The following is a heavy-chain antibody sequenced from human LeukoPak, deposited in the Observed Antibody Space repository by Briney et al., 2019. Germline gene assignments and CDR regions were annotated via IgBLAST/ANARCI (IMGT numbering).Heavy chain of an antibody. CDR1: SGSISSSSYY. Sequence: SETLSLTCTVSSGSISSSSYYWGWIRQPPGKGLEWVGSIYYSGSTYYNPSLKSRVTISVDTSKNQFSLKLSSATAADTAVYYCATLYGSGWFRRRGNWFDPWGQGTLVTVSS. J-gene: IGHJ5*02. CDR3: ATLYGSGWFRRRGNWFDP. V-gene: IGHV4-39*07. CDR2: IYYSGST. D-gene: IGHD6-19*01.